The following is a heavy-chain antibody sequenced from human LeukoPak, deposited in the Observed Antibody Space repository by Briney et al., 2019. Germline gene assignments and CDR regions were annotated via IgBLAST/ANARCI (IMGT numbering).Heavy chain of an antibody. CDR3: ARSGSEGDYFDY. J-gene: IGHJ4*02. V-gene: IGHV4-59*11. CDR2: IYYSGST. CDR1: GGSISSHY. D-gene: IGHD1-26*01. Sequence: SETLSLTCTVSGGSISSHYWSWIRQPPGKGLEWIGYIYYSGSTNYNPSLKSRVTISVDTSKNQFSLKLSSVTAADTAVYYCARSGSEGDYFDYWGQGTLVTVSS.